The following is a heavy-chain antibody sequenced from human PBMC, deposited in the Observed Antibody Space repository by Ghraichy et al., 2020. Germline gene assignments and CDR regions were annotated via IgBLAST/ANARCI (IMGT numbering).Heavy chain of an antibody. CDR3: ARPSYSSGWYRGGSYSQYFDY. D-gene: IGHD6-19*01. CDR2: IYYSGST. Sequence: SETLSLTCTVSGGSISSSSYYWGWIRQPPGKGLEWIGSIYYSGSTYYNPSLKSRVTISVDTSKNQFSLKLSSVTAADTAVYYCARPSYSSGWYRGGSYSQYFDYWGQGTLVTVSS. V-gene: IGHV4-39*01. CDR1: GGSISSSSYY. J-gene: IGHJ4*02.